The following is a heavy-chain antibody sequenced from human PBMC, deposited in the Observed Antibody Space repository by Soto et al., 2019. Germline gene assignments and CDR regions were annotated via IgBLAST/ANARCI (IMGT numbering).Heavy chain of an antibody. Sequence: VSCKASCYTFTSYGITWVRQAPGQELEWMGWLSPFNHKTNYAPTLQGRVTMTTDTPTSTAYLELRTLSSDDTAVYYCARGKPWLLYWGQGSLVTVSS. CDR2: LSPFNHKT. CDR3: ARGKPWLLY. V-gene: IGHV1-18*01. CDR1: CYTFTSYG. J-gene: IGHJ4*02. D-gene: IGHD5-12*01.